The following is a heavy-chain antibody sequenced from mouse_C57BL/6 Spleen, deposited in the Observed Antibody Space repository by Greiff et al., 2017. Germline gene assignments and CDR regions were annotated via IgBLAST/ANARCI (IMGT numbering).Heavy chain of an antibody. J-gene: IGHJ1*03. V-gene: IGHV5-4*01. CDR3: ARDRVAKDFDV. CDR1: GFTFSSYA. D-gene: IGHD1-1*02. CDR2: ISDGGSYT. Sequence: EVKLVESGGGLVKPGGSLKLSCAASGFTFSSYAMSWVRQTPEKRLEWVATISDGGSYTYYPDNVKGRFTISRDNAKNNLYLQMSHLKSEDTAMYYCARDRVAKDFDVWGTGTTVTVSS.